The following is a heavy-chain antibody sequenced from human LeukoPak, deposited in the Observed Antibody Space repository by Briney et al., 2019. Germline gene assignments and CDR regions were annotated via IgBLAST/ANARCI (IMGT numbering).Heavy chain of an antibody. CDR1: GFTFSSYE. CDR2: ISSSGSTI. D-gene: IGHD3-10*01. CDR3: ARDLYYGSGSYQAIDY. Sequence: GSLRLSCAASGFTFSSYEMNWVRQAPGKGLEWVSYISSSGSTIYYADSVKGRFTISRDNAKNSLYLQMNSLRAEDTAVYYCARDLYYGSGSYQAIDYWGQGTLVTVSS. J-gene: IGHJ4*02. V-gene: IGHV3-48*03.